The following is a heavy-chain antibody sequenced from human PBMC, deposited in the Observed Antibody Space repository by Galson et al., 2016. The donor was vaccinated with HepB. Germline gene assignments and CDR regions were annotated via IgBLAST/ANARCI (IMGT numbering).Heavy chain of an antibody. V-gene: IGHV3-48*04. J-gene: IGHJ3*01. Sequence: SLRLSCAASDFTFSTYNMNWVRQAPGKGLEWISYISTSSATIYYAGSVEGRFTISRDNARNSLYPQMNSLRAEDTAVYYCSREDDDYGDSVFVGPFDVWGQGTVVTVSS. CDR1: DFTFSTYN. CDR2: ISTSSATI. D-gene: IGHD4-17*01. CDR3: SREDDDYGDSVFVGPFDV.